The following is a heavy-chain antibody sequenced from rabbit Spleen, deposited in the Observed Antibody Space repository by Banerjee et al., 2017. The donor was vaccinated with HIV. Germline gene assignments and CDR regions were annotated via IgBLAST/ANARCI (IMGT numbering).Heavy chain of an antibody. J-gene: IGHJ2*01. D-gene: IGHD1-1*01. CDR1: GFSFSSRYY. V-gene: IGHV1S40*01. Sequence: QLLEESGGGLVQPEGSLTLTCTASGFSFSSRYYMCWVRQAPGKGLEWIGCIGFGSTGNTYYASWAKGRFTISKTSSTTVTLQMTSLTAADTATYFCARNYVNAFDPWGPGTLVTVS. CDR2: IGFGSTGNT. CDR3: ARNYVNAFDP.